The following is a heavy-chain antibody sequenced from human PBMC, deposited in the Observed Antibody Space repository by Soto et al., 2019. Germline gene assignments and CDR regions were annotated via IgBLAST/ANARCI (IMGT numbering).Heavy chain of an antibody. J-gene: IGHJ3*02. CDR1: GFTFSSYA. CDR3: ARDWRGSHDAFDI. V-gene: IGHV3-30-3*01. Sequence: QVQLVESGGGVVQPGRSLRLSCAASGFTFSSYAMHWVRQAPGKGLEWVAVISYDGSNKYYADSVKGRFTISRDNSKNTLYLQINSLRAEDTAVYYCARDWRGSHDAFDIWGQGTMVTVPS. D-gene: IGHD1-26*01. CDR2: ISYDGSNK.